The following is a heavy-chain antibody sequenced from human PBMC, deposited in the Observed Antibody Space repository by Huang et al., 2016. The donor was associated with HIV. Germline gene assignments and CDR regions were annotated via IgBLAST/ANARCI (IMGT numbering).Heavy chain of an antibody. J-gene: IGHJ6*02. CDR3: ARQWTILEWLLGLDV. V-gene: IGHV4-34*02. Sequence: QLQQRGAGLLKPSEPLSLTCGVSGGSFTGNSLTWICQAPGTGLEWIGEVKDGGATNYNPSLNGRGTMSLDKSNRELSLNLRSVTAADTAVYYCARQWTILEWLLGLDVWGQGTTVIVSS. CDR1: GGSFTGNS. CDR2: VKDGGAT. D-gene: IGHD3-3*01.